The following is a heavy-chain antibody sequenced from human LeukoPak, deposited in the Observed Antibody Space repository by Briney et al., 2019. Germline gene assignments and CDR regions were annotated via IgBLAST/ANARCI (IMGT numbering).Heavy chain of an antibody. Sequence: GGSLRLSCAASGFTFSTYWMHWVRQAPGKGLVWVSRISGDGSATIYADSVKGRFTISRDNDENTMSLQMNSLTVEDTAVYYCTRRVSATRWFDPWGQGTLVTVSS. CDR1: GFTFSTYW. CDR3: TRRVSATRWFDP. J-gene: IGHJ5*02. V-gene: IGHV3-74*01. CDR2: ISGDGSAT. D-gene: IGHD2-15*01.